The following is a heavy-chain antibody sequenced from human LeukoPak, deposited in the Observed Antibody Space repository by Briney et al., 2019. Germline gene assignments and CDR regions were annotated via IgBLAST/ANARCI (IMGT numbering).Heavy chain of an antibody. CDR2: ISHSGDTS. V-gene: IGHV3-23*01. J-gene: IGHJ5*02. CDR3: RRQFLVGVS. Sequence: PGGSLRLSCAASGFTFSSYSMNWVRQAPGKGLEWVSSISHSGDTSDYADSVKGRFTISRDNSKNTLYLQMNSLSAEDTAMYYCRRQFLVGVSWGPGTLVTVSS. D-gene: IGHD5/OR15-5a*01. CDR1: GFTFSSYS.